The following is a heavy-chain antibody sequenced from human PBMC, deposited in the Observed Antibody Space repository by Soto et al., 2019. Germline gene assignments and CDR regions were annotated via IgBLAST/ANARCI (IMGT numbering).Heavy chain of an antibody. V-gene: IGHV2-5*02. CDR2: IYWDDDK. Sequence: SGPTLVNPTQTLTLTCTFSGFSLSTSGVGVGWIRQPPGKALEWLALIYWDDDKRYSPSLKSRLTITKDTSKNQVVLTMTNMDPVDTATYYCAHRRIAARRANNWFDPWGQGTLVTAPQ. D-gene: IGHD6-6*01. J-gene: IGHJ5*02. CDR1: GFSLSTSGVG. CDR3: AHRRIAARRANNWFDP.